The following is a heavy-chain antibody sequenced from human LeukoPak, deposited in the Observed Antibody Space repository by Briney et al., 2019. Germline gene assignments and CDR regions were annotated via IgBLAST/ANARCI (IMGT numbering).Heavy chain of an antibody. D-gene: IGHD3-3*01. Sequence: GGSLRLSCSASGFSFSNYEMNWVRQAPGKGLEWVAYITNGGATKYYADSVKGRFTISRDDATNSLCLQMNSLRVDDTAVYYCARDFWGAYRVDYFDYWGQGTLVTVSS. CDR3: ARDFWGAYRVDYFDY. J-gene: IGHJ4*02. CDR2: ITNGGATK. V-gene: IGHV3-48*03. CDR1: GFSFSNYE.